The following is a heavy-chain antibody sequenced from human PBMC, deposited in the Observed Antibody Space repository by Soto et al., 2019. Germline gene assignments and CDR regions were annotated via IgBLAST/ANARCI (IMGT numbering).Heavy chain of an antibody. CDR3: AKDSLAAARWQSGWFDP. CDR2: ISYDGSNK. Sequence: QVQLVESGGGVVQPGRSLRLSCAASGFTFSSYGMHWVRQAPGKGLEWVAVISYDGSNKYYADSVKGRFTISRDNSKNTLYLKMNSLRAEDTAVYYCAKDSLAAARWQSGWFDPWGQGTLVTVSS. CDR1: GFTFSSYG. J-gene: IGHJ5*02. V-gene: IGHV3-30*18. D-gene: IGHD6-13*01.